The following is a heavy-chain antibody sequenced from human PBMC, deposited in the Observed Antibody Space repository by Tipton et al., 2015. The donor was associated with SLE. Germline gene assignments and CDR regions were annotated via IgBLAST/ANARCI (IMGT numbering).Heavy chain of an antibody. D-gene: IGHD6-6*01. Sequence: GLVKPSETLSLTCAVYGGSFSGYYWSWIRQPPGKGLVWIGEISHSGNTKYNPSLKSRLTISVDTSKNQFSLKLSSVTAADTAVYYCARLIAARLPFDYWGKGTLVTVSS. J-gene: IGHJ4*02. CDR2: ISHSGNT. CDR3: ARLIAARLPFDY. V-gene: IGHV4-34*01. CDR1: GGSFSGYY.